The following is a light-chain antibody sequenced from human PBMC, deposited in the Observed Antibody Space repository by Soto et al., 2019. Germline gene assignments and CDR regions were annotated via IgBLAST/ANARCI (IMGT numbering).Light chain of an antibody. J-gene: IGLJ3*02. CDR1: TSNIGTQYD. CDR2: GST. Sequence: QSVLTQPPSVSGAPGQRVTISCAGSTSNIGTQYDVNWYRQAPGMAPQLLIFGSTARPSGVPDRISGSKSGISASLVITGLQAEDEATYFCQCYDSSLSGYVFGGGTKLTVL. V-gene: IGLV1-40*01. CDR3: QCYDSSLSGYV.